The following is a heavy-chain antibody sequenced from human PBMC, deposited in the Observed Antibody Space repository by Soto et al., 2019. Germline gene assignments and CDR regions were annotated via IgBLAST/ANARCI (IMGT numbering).Heavy chain of an antibody. V-gene: IGHV3-21*01. J-gene: IGHJ6*02. CDR3: ARDQPVSYGMDV. Sequence: GGSLRLSCAASGFTFSSYSMNWVRQAPGKGLEWVSSISSSSSYIYYADSVKGRFTISRDNAKNSLYLQMNSLIAEDTAVYYCARDQPVSYGMDVWGQATTATVSS. CDR1: GFTFSSYS. CDR2: ISSSSSYI.